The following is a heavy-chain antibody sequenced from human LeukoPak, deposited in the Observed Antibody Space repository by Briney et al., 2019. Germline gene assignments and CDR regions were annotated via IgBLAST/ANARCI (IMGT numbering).Heavy chain of an antibody. V-gene: IGHV4-39*07. Sequence: SETLSLTCTVSGGSISSSSYYWGWIRQPPGKGLEWIGSIYYTGSTYYNPSLKSRVTISVDTSKNQFSLKLSSVTAADTAVYYCARSPQYYYDSSGYYANWFDPWGQGTLVTVSS. J-gene: IGHJ5*02. CDR2: IYYTGST. CDR3: ARSPQYYYDSSGYYANWFDP. D-gene: IGHD3-22*01. CDR1: GGSISSSSYY.